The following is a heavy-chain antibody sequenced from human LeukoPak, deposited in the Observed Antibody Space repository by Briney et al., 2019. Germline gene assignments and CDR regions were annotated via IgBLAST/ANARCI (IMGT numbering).Heavy chain of an antibody. CDR1: GFTFDDYA. V-gene: IGHV3-43*02. J-gene: IGHJ4*02. Sequence: GGSLRLTCAASGFTFDDYAMHWVRQAPGKGLEWVSLISGDGGSTYYADSVKGRFTISRDNSKNSLYLQMNSLRTEDTALYYCGGIAVAGTGKFDYWGQGTLVTVSS. D-gene: IGHD6-19*01. CDR2: ISGDGGST. CDR3: GGIAVAGTGKFDY.